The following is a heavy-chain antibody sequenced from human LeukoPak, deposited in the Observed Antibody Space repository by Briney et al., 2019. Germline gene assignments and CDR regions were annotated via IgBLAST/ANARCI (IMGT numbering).Heavy chain of an antibody. CDR2: IIPILGIA. CDR1: GGTFSSYT. Sequence: SVTVSCKASGGTFSSYTISWVRQAPGQGPEWMGRIIPILGIANYAQKFQGRVTITADKSTSTAYMELSSLRSEDTAVYYCARDRSGYNPEYFQHWGQGTLVTVSS. CDR3: ARDRSGYNPEYFQH. D-gene: IGHD3-22*01. V-gene: IGHV1-69*04. J-gene: IGHJ1*01.